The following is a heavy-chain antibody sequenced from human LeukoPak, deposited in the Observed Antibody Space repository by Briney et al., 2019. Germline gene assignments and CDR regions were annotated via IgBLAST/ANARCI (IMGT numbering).Heavy chain of an antibody. CDR2: IYYSGST. J-gene: IGHJ4*02. Sequence: SETLSLTCTVSGGSISSYYWSWIRQPPGKGLDWIGYIYYSGSTNYNPSLKSRVTISVDTSKNQFSLKLSSVTAADTAVYYCARLYYDSSGHYWGQGTLVTVSS. D-gene: IGHD3-22*01. CDR1: GGSISSYY. V-gene: IGHV4-59*01. CDR3: ARLYYDSSGHY.